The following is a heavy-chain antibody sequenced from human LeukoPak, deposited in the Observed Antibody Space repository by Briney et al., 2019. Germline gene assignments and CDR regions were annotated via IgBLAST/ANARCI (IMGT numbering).Heavy chain of an antibody. J-gene: IGHJ6*03. CDR3: ARDGDYYDYYYMDV. V-gene: IGHV3-74*01. Sequence: GGSLRLSCAASGFTFSSYWMHWVRQAPGKGLVWVSRINSDGSSTIYADSVKGRFTISTDNAKNTLYLQMNSLRAEDTAVYYCARDGDYYDYYYMDVWGKGTTVTVSS. CDR2: INSDGSST. CDR1: GFTFSSYW.